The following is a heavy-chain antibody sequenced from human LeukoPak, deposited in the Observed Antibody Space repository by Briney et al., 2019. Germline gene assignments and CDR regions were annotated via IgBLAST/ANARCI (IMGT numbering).Heavy chain of an antibody. J-gene: IGHJ4*02. V-gene: IGHV3-30*18. CDR2: ISYDGSNK. D-gene: IGHD6-13*01. CDR1: GFTFSSYG. CDR3: AKEASIAAAGYFDY. Sequence: GGSLRLSCAASGFTFSSYGMHWVRQAPGKGLEWVAVISYDGSNKYYADSVKGRFTISRDNSKNTLYLQMNSLRAEDTAVYYCAKEASIAAAGYFDYWGQGTLVTVSS.